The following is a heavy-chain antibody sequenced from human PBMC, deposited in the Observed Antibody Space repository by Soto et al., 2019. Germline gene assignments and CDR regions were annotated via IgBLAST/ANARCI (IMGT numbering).Heavy chain of an antibody. D-gene: IGHD3-16*01. J-gene: IGHJ6*02. Sequence: QVRLEQSGGGVVQPGKSLTLSCAASAFNLSNFALHWIRQAPGKGLQWVATISSDGIIQHYGDSVKGRFTISRDVSKNMVYLQTVRLRPEDTAVYYCARDSTPLGGSATFYSYNGLDVWGQGTTVTVSS. CDR3: ARDSTPLGGSATFYSYNGLDV. V-gene: IGHV3-30-3*01. CDR1: AFNLSNFA. CDR2: ISSDGIIQ.